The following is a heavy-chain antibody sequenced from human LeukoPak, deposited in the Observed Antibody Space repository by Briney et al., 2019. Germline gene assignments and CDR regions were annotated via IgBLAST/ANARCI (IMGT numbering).Heavy chain of an antibody. J-gene: IGHJ4*02. CDR2: IYTSGST. V-gene: IGHV4-4*07. CDR1: GGSISNF. CDR3: ARGRYGSGTYFFDY. D-gene: IGHD3-10*01. Sequence: PSETLSLTCTVSGGSISNFWSWIRQPAGKGLEWIGRIYTSGSTNYNPSLKSRITMSVDMSKNQFSLRLSSVTAADTAVYYCARGRYGSGTYFFDYWGQGTLVTVSS.